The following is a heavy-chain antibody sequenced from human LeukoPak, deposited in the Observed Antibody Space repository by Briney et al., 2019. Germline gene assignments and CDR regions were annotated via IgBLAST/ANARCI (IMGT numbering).Heavy chain of an antibody. J-gene: IGHJ3*02. D-gene: IGHD3-3*01. CDR1: GYTFTGYY. V-gene: IGHV1-2*02. Sequence: ASEKISCKASGYTFTGYYIHWVRQAPGQGLEWMGWINPNSGDTNYAQKFQGRVTMTRDTSISTAYMELSRLRSDDTAVYYCAIDTIFGVVTSAFDIWGQGTMVTVSS. CDR3: AIDTIFGVVTSAFDI. CDR2: INPNSGDT.